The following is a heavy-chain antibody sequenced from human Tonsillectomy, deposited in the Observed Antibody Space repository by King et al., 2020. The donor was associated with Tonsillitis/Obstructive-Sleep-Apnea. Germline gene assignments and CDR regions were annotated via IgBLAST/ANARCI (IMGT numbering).Heavy chain of an antibody. CDR2: INPNSGGP. CDR1: GYTFTGYY. Sequence: QLVQSGAEVKKPGASVKVSCKASGYTFTGYYMHWVRQAPGHGLEWLGRINPNSGGPNYAQQFQGRVTMTRDTSISTAYLELSRLRSDDTAVYYCARDDGHYDILTGYYVWGKGTTVTVSS. V-gene: IGHV1-2*06. CDR3: ARDDGHYDILTGYYV. J-gene: IGHJ6*04. D-gene: IGHD3-9*01.